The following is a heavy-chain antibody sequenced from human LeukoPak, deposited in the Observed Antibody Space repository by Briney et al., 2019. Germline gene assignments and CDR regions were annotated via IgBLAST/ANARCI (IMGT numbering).Heavy chain of an antibody. CDR2: ITGSGGST. J-gene: IGHJ4*02. CDR3: AKDRAVTGFYDY. D-gene: IGHD2-21*02. CDR1: GFTFSSYV. V-gene: IGHV3-23*01. Sequence: GGSLRLSCAASGFTFSSYVMSWVRQAPGKGLEWVSVITGSGGSTFYADSVKGRFTISRDNSKNTLYLQMNSLSAEDTALYYCAKDRAVTGFYDYWGQGALVTVPS.